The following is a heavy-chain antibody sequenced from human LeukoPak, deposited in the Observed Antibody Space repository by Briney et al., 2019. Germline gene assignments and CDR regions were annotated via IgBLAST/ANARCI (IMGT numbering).Heavy chain of an antibody. CDR1: GGSISSGGYY. CDR3: AGGTMVRGVIGVWYFDL. J-gene: IGHJ2*01. V-gene: IGHV4-31*03. CDR2: IYYSGST. D-gene: IGHD3-10*01. Sequence: SQTLSLTCTVSGGSISSGGYYWSWIRQHPGKGLEWIGYIYYSGSTYYNPSLKSRVTISVDTSKNQFSLKLSSVTAADTAVYYYAGGTMVRGVIGVWYFDLWGRGTLVTVSS.